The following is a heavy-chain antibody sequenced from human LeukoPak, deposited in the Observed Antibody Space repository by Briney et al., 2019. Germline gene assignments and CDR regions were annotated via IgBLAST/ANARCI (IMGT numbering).Heavy chain of an antibody. CDR1: GFTFSSYS. Sequence: PGGSLRLSCAASGFTFSSYSMSWVRQAPGKGLEWVSYISSSSSTIYYADSVKGRFTISRDNAKNSLYLQMNSLRAEDTAVYYCARDSSIAARSFDIWGQGTMVTVSS. CDR3: ARDSSIAARSFDI. V-gene: IGHV3-48*01. D-gene: IGHD6-6*01. CDR2: ISSSSSTI. J-gene: IGHJ3*02.